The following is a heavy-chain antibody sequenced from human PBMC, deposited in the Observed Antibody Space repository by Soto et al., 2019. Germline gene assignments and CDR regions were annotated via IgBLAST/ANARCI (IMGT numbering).Heavy chain of an antibody. CDR1: GGSISSGGYY. CDR2: IYYSGST. D-gene: IGHD5-18*01. CDR3: ASTADTAMADAFDI. V-gene: IGHV4-31*03. J-gene: IGHJ3*02. Sequence: QVQLQESGPGLVKPSQTLSLTCTVSGGSISSGGYYWSWIRQHPGKGLEWIGYIYYSGSTYYNPSRKGRVTRAVDTSKNQFSLKLSSVTAADTAVYYCASTADTAMADAFDIWGQGTMVTVSS.